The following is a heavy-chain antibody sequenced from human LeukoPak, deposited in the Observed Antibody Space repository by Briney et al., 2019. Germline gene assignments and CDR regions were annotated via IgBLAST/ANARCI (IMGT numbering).Heavy chain of an antibody. CDR3: ARGGLLWFGNRDYFDC. V-gene: IGHV3-74*01. CDR1: GFTFSSYW. D-gene: IGHD3-10*01. J-gene: IGHJ4*02. CDR2: INSDGSST. Sequence: PGGSLRLSCAASGFTFSSYWMHWVRQAPGKGLVWVSRINSDGSSTSYADSVKGRFTISRDNAKNTLYLQMNTLRAEDTAVYYCARGGLLWFGNRDYFDCWGQGTLVTVSS.